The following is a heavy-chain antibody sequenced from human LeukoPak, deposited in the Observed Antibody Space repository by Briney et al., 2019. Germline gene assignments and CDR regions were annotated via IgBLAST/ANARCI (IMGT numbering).Heavy chain of an antibody. J-gene: IGHJ4*02. Sequence: GRSLRLSCAASGFTFSSYAMHWVRQAPGKGLEWVAVISYDGSNKYYADSVKGRFTISRDNSKNTLYLQMNSLRAEGTAVYYCARWVHKLAHFDYWGQGTLVTVSS. CDR2: ISYDGSNK. V-gene: IGHV3-30-3*01. CDR1: GFTFSSYA. CDR3: ARWVHKLAHFDY. D-gene: IGHD1-1*01.